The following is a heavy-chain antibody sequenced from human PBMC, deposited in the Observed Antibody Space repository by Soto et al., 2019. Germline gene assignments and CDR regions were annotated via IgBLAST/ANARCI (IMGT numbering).Heavy chain of an antibody. J-gene: IGHJ5*02. CDR2: MNPNSGNT. CDR3: TAPSVGTRISNWFDP. D-gene: IGHD1-26*01. Sequence: GASVKVSCKASGYTFTSFDINWVRQATGQGLEWMGWMNPNSGNTGYAQKYKGRVSMTRNTSINTAYMEMSSLGSEDTAEYFCTAPSVGTRISNWFDPWGQGSLVTVSS. CDR1: GYTFTSFD. V-gene: IGHV1-8*01.